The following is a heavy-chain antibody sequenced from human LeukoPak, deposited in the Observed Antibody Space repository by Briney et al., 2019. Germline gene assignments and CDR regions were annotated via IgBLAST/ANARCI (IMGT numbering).Heavy chain of an antibody. CDR2: ISSGGTTT. D-gene: IGHD1-26*01. Sequence: GGSLRLSCAASGFTFSSYGMHWVRQAPGKGLEWLSYISSGGTTTYSADSVKGRFTISRDNAKNSLYLQMNSLRAEDTAVYYCARDSSHYSGSYLSSFDYWGQGTLVTVSS. J-gene: IGHJ4*02. CDR3: ARDSSHYSGSYLSSFDY. CDR1: GFTFSSYG. V-gene: IGHV3-48*01.